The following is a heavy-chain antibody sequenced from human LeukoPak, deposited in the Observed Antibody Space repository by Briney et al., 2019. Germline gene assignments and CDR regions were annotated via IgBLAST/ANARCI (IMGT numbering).Heavy chain of an antibody. J-gene: IGHJ4*02. D-gene: IGHD3-22*01. Sequence: ASVRVSCKASGYTFTSYDINWVRQATGQGLEWMGWMNPNSGNTGYAQKFQGRVTMTRNTSISTAYMELSSLRSEDTAVYYCARANPKHYYDSSGYLGENDYWGQGTLVTVSS. CDR3: ARANPKHYYDSSGYLGENDY. CDR1: GYTFTSYD. V-gene: IGHV1-8*01. CDR2: MNPNSGNT.